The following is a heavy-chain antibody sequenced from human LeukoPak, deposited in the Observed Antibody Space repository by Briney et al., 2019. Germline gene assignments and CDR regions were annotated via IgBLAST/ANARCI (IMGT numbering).Heavy chain of an antibody. J-gene: IGHJ2*01. CDR1: GGSFSGYY. Sequence: SETLSLTCAVYGGSFSGYYWSWIRQPPGKGLEWIGYIYYSGSTYYNPSLKSRVTMSVDTSKNQFSLKLSSVTAADTAVYYCARDLINDSLYFDLWGRGTLVTVSS. CDR3: ARDLINDSLYFDL. CDR2: IYYSGST. V-gene: IGHV4-34*09. D-gene: IGHD3-22*01.